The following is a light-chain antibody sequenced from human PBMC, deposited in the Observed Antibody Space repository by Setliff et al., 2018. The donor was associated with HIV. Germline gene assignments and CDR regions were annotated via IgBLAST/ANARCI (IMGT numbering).Light chain of an antibody. Sequence: QSVLTQPASVSGSPGQSITVSCTGTNSDIGSYNFVSWYQQHPDKAPKLMIFDVNKRPSGVSDRFSGSRSGNTASLTISGLQAEDEADYYCCSYTTGPTYVFGTGTKVTVL. CDR1: NSDIGSYNF. CDR3: CSYTTGPTYV. V-gene: IGLV2-14*03. J-gene: IGLJ1*01. CDR2: DVN.